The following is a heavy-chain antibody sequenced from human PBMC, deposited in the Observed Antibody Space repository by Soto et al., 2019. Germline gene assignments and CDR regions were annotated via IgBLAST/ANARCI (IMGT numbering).Heavy chain of an antibody. CDR3: TTLYGDYGYYFDY. CDR2: IKSKTDGGTT. J-gene: IGHJ4*02. V-gene: IGHV3-15*07. Sequence: GGSLRLSCAAAGFTFSNAWMNWVRQAPGKGLEWVGRIKSKTDGGTTDYAAPVKGRFTISRDDSKNTLYLQMNSLKTEDTAVYYCTTLYGDYGYYFDYWGQGTLVTVSS. D-gene: IGHD4-17*01. CDR1: GFTFSNAW.